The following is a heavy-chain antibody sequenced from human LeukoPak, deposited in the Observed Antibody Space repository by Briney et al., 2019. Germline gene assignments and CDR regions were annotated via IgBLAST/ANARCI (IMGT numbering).Heavy chain of an antibody. CDR2: ISSSRSTI. J-gene: IGHJ4*02. V-gene: IGHV3-48*04. D-gene: IGHD5-24*01. CDR1: GFTFSSNS. CDR3: ARSLGPTRPFDY. Sequence: GGSLRLSCAASGFTFSSNSMNWVRQAPGKGLEWVSYISSSRSTIYYADSVKGRFTISRDNAKISLYLQMNSLRVEDTAIYYCARSLGPTRPFDYWGQGTLLIVSS.